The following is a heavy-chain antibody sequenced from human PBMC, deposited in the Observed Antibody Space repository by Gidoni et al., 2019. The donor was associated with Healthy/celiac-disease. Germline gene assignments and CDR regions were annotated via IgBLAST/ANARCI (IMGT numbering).Heavy chain of an antibody. J-gene: IGHJ3*02. V-gene: IGHV1-69*02. CDR3: ASRCGGDCFGAFDI. D-gene: IGHD2-21*02. CDR1: GGTFSSYT. CDR2: IIPILGIA. Sequence: QVQLVQSGAEVKKPGSSVKVSCKASGGTFSSYTISWVRQAPGQGLEWMGRIIPILGIANYAQKFQGRVTITADKSTSTAYMELSSLRSEDTAVYYCASRCGGDCFGAFDIWGQGTMVTVSS.